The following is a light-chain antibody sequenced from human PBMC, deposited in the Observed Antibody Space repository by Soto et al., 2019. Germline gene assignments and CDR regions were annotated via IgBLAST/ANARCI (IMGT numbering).Light chain of an antibody. CDR3: FSYTGGTTLV. Sequence: QSALTEPASVSGSPGQSITISCTGSSSDVGGYKYVSWYQQHPGKAPKLMIFEVSNRPSGVSNRFSGSKSGNTASLTISGLQAEDEGDYYCFSYTGGTTLVCGRGTKVTVL. V-gene: IGLV2-14*01. CDR2: EVS. CDR1: SSDVGGYKY. J-gene: IGLJ2*01.